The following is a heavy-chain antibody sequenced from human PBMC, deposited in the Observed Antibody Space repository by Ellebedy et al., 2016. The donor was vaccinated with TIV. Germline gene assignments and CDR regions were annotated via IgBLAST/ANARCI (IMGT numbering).Heavy chain of an antibody. D-gene: IGHD5-12*01. CDR3: ARDASGYGFDY. Sequence: PGGSLRLSCAASGFTFSSYWMHWVRQAPGKGLVWVSRINSDGSSTSYADSVKGRFTISRDNAKNSLYLQMNSLRAEDTGVYYCARDASGYGFDYWGQGTLVTVSS. V-gene: IGHV3-74*01. CDR1: GFTFSSYW. CDR2: INSDGSST. J-gene: IGHJ4*02.